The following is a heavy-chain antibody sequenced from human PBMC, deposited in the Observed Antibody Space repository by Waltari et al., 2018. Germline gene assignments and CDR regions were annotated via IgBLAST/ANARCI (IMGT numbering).Heavy chain of an antibody. CDR3: ARERALNDAFDI. V-gene: IGHV4-59*01. Sequence: QVQLQESGPGLVKPSETLSLTCTVPGGSISSYYWIWIRQPPGKGLEWIGYIYYSGSTNYNPSLKSRVTISVDTSKNQFSLKLSSVTAADTAVYYCARERALNDAFDIWGQGTMVTVSS. J-gene: IGHJ3*02. CDR1: GGSISSYY. CDR2: IYYSGST.